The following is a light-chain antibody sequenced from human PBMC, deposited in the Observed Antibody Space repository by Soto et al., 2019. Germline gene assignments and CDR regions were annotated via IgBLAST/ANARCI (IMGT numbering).Light chain of an antibody. CDR3: QQYGNSPQT. Sequence: PGERATLSCRASQSVTSSYLAWYQQKPGQAPRLLIYGASSRATGIPDRFSGSGSGTDFTLTISRLEPEDFAVYYCQQYGNSPQTFGQGTKVDIK. V-gene: IGKV3-20*01. CDR2: GAS. J-gene: IGKJ1*01. CDR1: QSVTSSY.